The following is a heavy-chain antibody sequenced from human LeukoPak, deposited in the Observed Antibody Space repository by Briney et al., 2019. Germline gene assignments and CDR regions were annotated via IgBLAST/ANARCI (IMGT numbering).Heavy chain of an antibody. CDR3: ASGGYSYGDHDTTLFDY. CDR2: INHSGST. CDR1: GGSFSGYY. J-gene: IGHJ4*02. V-gene: IGHV4-34*01. D-gene: IGHD5-18*01. Sequence: PETLSLTCAVYGGSFSGYYWSWIRQPPGKGLEWIGEINHSGSTNYNPSLKSRVTISVETSKNQFSLKLSSVTAADTAVYYCASGGYSYGDHDTTLFDYWGQGTLVTVSS.